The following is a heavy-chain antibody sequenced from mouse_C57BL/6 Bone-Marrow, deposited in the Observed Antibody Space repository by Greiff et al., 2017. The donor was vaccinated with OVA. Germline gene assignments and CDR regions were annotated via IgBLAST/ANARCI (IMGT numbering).Heavy chain of an antibody. J-gene: IGHJ3*01. CDR1: GYTFTSYW. D-gene: IGHD2-2*01. V-gene: IGHV1-55*01. CDR3: ARGDLLWLRRDAY. Sequence: QVQLQQPGAELVKPGASVKMSCKASGYTFTSYWITWVKQRPGQGLEWIGDLSPGSGSTNYNEKFKSKATLTVDTSSSTAYMQLSSLTSEDSAVYYCARGDLLWLRRDAYWGQGTLVTVSA. CDR2: LSPGSGST.